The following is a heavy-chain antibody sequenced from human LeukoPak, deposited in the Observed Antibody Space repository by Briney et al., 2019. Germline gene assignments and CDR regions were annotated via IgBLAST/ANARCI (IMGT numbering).Heavy chain of an antibody. J-gene: IGHJ6*02. CDR2: IYGGGST. Sequence: GGSLRVSCAASGFTVSSNYMSWVRQAPGKGLEWVSVIYGGGSTYYADSVKGRFTISRDNSKNTLYLQMNSLRAEDTAVYYCARFIGYCSSTSCYNHGMDVWGQGTTVTVSS. D-gene: IGHD2-2*02. V-gene: IGHV3-53*01. CDR3: ARFIGYCSSTSCYNHGMDV. CDR1: GFTVSSNY.